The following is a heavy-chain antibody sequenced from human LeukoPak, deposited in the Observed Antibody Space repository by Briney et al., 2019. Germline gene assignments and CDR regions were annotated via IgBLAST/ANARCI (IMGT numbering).Heavy chain of an antibody. CDR2: INPSGGST. CDR1: GYTFTSYY. D-gene: IGHD1-26*01. CDR3: ARSSGSSNYCYYGMDV. J-gene: IGHJ6*02. V-gene: IGHV1-46*01. Sequence: GASVKVSCKASGYTFTSYYIHWVRQAPGQGLEWMGIINPSGGSTSYAQKLQGRVTMTTDTSTSTAYMELRSLRSDDTAVYYCARSSGSSNYCYYGMDVWGQGTTVTVSS.